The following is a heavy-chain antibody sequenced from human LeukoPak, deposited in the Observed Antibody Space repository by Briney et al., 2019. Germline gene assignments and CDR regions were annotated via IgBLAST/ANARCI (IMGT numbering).Heavy chain of an antibody. CDR3: ARAHSIASYYSGVDV. CDR1: GGSISSSYSY. CDR2: IYYSGST. Sequence: PSETLSLTCTVSGGSISSSYSYWGWIRQPPGKGLEWIGNIYYSGSTYYSPSLTSRVTVSVDTSENQFSLKLSSVTAADTAVYYCARAHSIASYYSGVDVWGQGTTVTVSS. J-gene: IGHJ6*02. D-gene: IGHD2/OR15-2a*01. V-gene: IGHV4-39*07.